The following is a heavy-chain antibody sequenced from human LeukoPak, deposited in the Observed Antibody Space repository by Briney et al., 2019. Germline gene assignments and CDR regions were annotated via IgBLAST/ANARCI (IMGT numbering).Heavy chain of an antibody. J-gene: IGHJ6*02. V-gene: IGHV1-2*02. Sequence: ASVKVSCKASGFTFFTDSYVHWVRQAPGQGLEWMGWINPYGGETHYSQKFQGRVTMTRDTSISALYMELRWLTSDDTATYYCARVIPAPTVWGQGTTVTVSS. CDR1: GFTFFTDSY. CDR3: ARVIPAPTV. D-gene: IGHD2-2*02. CDR2: INPYGGET.